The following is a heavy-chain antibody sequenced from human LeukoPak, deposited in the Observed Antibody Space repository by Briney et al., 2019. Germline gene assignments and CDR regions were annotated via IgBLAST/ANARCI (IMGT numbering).Heavy chain of an antibody. CDR1: GDTFSSQG. J-gene: IGHJ3*02. D-gene: IGHD5-18*01. V-gene: IGHV1-69*06. Sequence: SVKVSCKASGDTFSSQGISWVRQAPGHGLEWMGRIIPKYGAPNYAQRFLGRLTITADRSTKTAYMELSSLRSEDTAIYYCVRRGESVYSYDYGALDIWGQGTRVTVSP. CDR2: IIPKYGAP. CDR3: VRRGESVYSYDYGALDI.